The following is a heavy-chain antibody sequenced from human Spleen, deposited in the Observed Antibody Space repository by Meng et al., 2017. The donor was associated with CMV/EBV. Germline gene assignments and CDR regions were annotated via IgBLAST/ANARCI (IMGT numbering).Heavy chain of an antibody. J-gene: IGHJ4*02. CDR2: IQNDGSNK. CDR1: GFIFNKFG. D-gene: IGHD2-15*01. V-gene: IGHV3-30*02. CDR3: AKDRGEIVPQYYFDY. Sequence: GGSLRLSCAASGFIFNKFGTHWVRQTPGKGLEWVAFIQNDGSNKLHADSLRGRFTISRDNSKNTLSLQMNSLRREDAGRYYCAKDRGEIVPQYYFDYWGQGALVTVSS.